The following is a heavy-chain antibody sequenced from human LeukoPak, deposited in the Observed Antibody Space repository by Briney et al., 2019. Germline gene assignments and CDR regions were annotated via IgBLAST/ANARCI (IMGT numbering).Heavy chain of an antibody. CDR3: ARLPRRKSNYFYSYMDV. J-gene: IGHJ6*03. Sequence: ASVKVSCKASGYTFTGYYMHWVRQAPGQGLEWMGWINPNSGGTNYAQKFQGRVTMTRDTSISTAYMELSRLRSDDTAVYYCARLPRRKSNYFYSYMDVWGKGTTVTISS. CDR1: GYTFTGYY. CDR2: INPNSGGT. V-gene: IGHV1-2*02.